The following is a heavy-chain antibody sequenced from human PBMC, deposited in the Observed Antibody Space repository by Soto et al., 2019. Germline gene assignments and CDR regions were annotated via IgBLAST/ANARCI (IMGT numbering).Heavy chain of an antibody. CDR2: IYYSGST. J-gene: IGHJ4*02. V-gene: IGHV4-39*01. CDR1: GGSISSTIYY. D-gene: IGHD6-19*01. CDR3: ARRGIGVGLYS. Sequence: QLQLQESGPGLVKPSETLSLSCTVSGGSISSTIYYWGWIRQPPGKGLEWIGSIYYSGSTYYNPSLKSRGTISVDPSQNPFSLKLSPVTAAGPGVYYCARRGIGVGLYSWGQGTLVTVSS.